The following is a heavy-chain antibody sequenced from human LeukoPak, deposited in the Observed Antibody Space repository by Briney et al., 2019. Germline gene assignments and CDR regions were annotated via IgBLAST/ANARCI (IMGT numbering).Heavy chain of an antibody. V-gene: IGHV3-48*02. Sequence: QPGGSLRLSCAASGFTFRSYSMNWVRQAPGKGLEWVSFISGMSGTIYYADSVKGRFTISRDNAKNSVYLQMNSLRDEDTAVYYCARDSSDAYNPEPGYWGQGTLVTVSS. CDR3: ARDSSDAYNPEPGY. CDR1: GFTFRSYS. J-gene: IGHJ4*02. D-gene: IGHD5-24*01. CDR2: ISGMSGTI.